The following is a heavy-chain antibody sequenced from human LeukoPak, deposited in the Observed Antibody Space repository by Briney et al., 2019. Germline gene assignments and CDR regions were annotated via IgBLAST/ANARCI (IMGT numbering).Heavy chain of an antibody. CDR2: IYYSGST. CDR3: ARVRSGSSFLDY. D-gene: IGHD6-13*01. Sequence: SETLSLTCSVSGGSISSYYWSGIRQPPGKGREWSGYIYYSGSTNYTPSLKSRVTISADTSKNQSSLRRSSVTAADTAGYYCARVRSGSSFLDYGGQGTLVTVSS. CDR1: GGSISSYY. V-gene: IGHV4-59*13. J-gene: IGHJ4*02.